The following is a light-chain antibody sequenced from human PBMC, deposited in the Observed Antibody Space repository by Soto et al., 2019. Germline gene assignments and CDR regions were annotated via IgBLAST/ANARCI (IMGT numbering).Light chain of an antibody. J-gene: IGKJ1*01. V-gene: IGKV3-15*01. CDR1: QSVSSN. CDR2: GAS. Sequence: EIVMTQSPATLSVSPGERATLSCRASQSVSSNLAWYQQKPGQAPRLLIYGASTRATGIPARFSGSGSGTEFPLTISSLQSEDFAVSYCQQYNNWPWTFGQGTKVEIQ. CDR3: QQYNNWPWT.